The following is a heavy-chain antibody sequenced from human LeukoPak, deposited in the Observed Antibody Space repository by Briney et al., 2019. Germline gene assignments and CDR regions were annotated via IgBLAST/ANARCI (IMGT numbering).Heavy chain of an antibody. V-gene: IGHV4-34*01. CDR3: ARGGGYCTNGVCYIDY. D-gene: IGHD2-8*01. CDR1: GGSFSGSY. CDR2: INHSGST. J-gene: IGHJ4*02. Sequence: PSETLSLTCAVYGGSFSGSYGSGIPHPPGKGREGIGEINHSGSTNYNPSLKSRVTISVDTSKNQFSLKLSSVTAADTAVYYCARGGGYCTNGVCYIDYWGQGTLVTVSS.